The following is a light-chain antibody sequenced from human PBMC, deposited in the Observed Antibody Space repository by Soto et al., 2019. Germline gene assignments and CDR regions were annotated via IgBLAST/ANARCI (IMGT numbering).Light chain of an antibody. J-gene: IGKJ5*01. CDR2: AAS. CDR3: QQLNTYPIT. CDR1: QGINTF. Sequence: QFNQSPSSVSASVGDRVTITCRASQGINTFLAWYQQKAGKAPKLLIYAASTLQSGVPSRFSGSGSGTDFTLTISSLQSEDFATYYCQQLNTYPITFGQGTRLEI. V-gene: IGKV1-9*01.